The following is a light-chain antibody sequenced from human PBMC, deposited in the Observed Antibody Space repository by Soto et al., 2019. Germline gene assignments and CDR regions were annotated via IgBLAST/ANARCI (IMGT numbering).Light chain of an antibody. CDR2: DAS. Sequence: IQMTQSPSTLSASVGDRVTITCRASQSISSWLAWYQQKPGKAPKLLIYDASSLESGVPSRLSGSGSGTEFTLTISSLQPDDFATYYCQQYNSYLWTFGQGTKVDIK. CDR3: QQYNSYLWT. V-gene: IGKV1-5*01. J-gene: IGKJ1*01. CDR1: QSISSW.